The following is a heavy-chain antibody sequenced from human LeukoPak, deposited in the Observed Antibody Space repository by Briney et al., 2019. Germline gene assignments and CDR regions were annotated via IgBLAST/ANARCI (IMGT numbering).Heavy chain of an antibody. CDR3: ARASGNYYAEYFHL. V-gene: IGHV3-53*01. J-gene: IGHJ1*01. Sequence: PGGSLRLSCAASGITVNSNYMSWVRQAAGKGLEWVSVIYNGGNTYYADSVKGRFATSRDSSDNTLYLQMNSRRAEDTAVYYCARASGNYYAEYFHLWGQGTLVTVSS. D-gene: IGHD1-26*01. CDR2: IYNGGNT. CDR1: GITVNSNY.